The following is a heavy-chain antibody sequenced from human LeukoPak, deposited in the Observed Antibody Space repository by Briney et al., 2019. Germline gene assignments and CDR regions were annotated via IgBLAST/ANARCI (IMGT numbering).Heavy chain of an antibody. Sequence: ASVKVSCKASGYTFTGYYLHWVRQAPGQGLEWMGWVYPNNGGPYYAQKFQGRVTMTRDTSITTVYMELSRLRSDDTAVCYCARKGEVYGDYDYWGQGTLVTVSS. CDR1: GYTFTGYY. V-gene: IGHV1-2*02. CDR3: ARKGEVYGDYDY. CDR2: VYPNNGGP. D-gene: IGHD4-17*01. J-gene: IGHJ4*02.